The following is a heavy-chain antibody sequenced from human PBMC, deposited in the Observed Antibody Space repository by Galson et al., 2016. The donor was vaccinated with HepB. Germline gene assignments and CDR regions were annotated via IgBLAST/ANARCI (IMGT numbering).Heavy chain of an antibody. J-gene: IGHJ6*04. V-gene: IGHV6-1*01. CDR1: GDSVSSNSVT. D-gene: IGHD4-17*01. CDR2: TYYRSRWGWDQ. CDR3: ARATDYGDYANGMDV. Sequence: CAISGDSVSSNSVTWNWIRQSPSRGLEWLGRTYYRSRWGWDQDYAISVKSRISINPDTSGNQFSLQLRSVTPEDTAVSYCARATDYGDYANGMDVWDKGTMVTVSS.